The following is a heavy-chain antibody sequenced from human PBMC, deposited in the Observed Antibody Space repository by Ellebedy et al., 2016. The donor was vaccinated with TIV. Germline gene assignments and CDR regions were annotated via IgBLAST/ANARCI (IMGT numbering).Heavy chain of an antibody. CDR1: GGTFSSYA. D-gene: IGHD3-16*01. CDR2: IIPPFGTA. V-gene: IGHV1-69*13. Sequence: AASVKVSCKASGGTFSSYAISWVRQAPGQGLEWMGGIIPPFGTAKYAQKFQGRVTISADESTSTAYMELSSLRSEDTAVYYCARTRRLEGNYVSAFDIWGQGTMVTVSS. CDR3: ARTRRLEGNYVSAFDI. J-gene: IGHJ3*02.